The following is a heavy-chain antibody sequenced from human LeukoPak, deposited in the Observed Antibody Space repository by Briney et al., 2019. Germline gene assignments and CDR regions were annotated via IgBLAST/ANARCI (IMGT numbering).Heavy chain of an antibody. CDR3: ATPRLGVPALPYYYYGMDV. Sequence: VASVKVSCKASGYTFTSYAMNWVRQAPGQGLEWMGWINTNTGNPTYAQGFTGRFVFSLDTSVSTAYLQISSLKAEDTAVYYCATPRLGVPALPYYYYGMDVWGQGTTVTVSS. CDR2: INTNTGNP. J-gene: IGHJ6*02. D-gene: IGHD2-2*01. CDR1: GYTFTSYA. V-gene: IGHV7-4-1*02.